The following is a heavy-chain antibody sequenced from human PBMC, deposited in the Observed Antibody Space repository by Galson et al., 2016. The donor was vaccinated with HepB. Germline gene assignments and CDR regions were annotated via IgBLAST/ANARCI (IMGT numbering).Heavy chain of an antibody. CDR3: ARAVAVGGNPPFAFDY. V-gene: IGHV3-30*04. CDR1: GFTFSSYA. Sequence: SLRLSCAASGFTFSSYAMNWVRQAPGKGLEWVAGTSYNGNNKYYIDSVKGRFTISRDDSKNTVYLQMNGLRGDDTAVYYCARAVAVGGNPPFAFDYWGQGNRVTASS. J-gene: IGHJ4*02. CDR2: TSYNGNNK. D-gene: IGHD1-26*01.